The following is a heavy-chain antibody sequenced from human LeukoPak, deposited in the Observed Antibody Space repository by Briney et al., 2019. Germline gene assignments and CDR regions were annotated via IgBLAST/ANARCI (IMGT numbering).Heavy chain of an antibody. D-gene: IGHD5-12*01. CDR3: ARAGYTYTWPPSYYYGMDV. CDR2: IKEDGSEK. Sequence: GSLRLSCAASGFTFRSYWMSWVRQAPGKGLEWVANIKEDGSEKYYVDSAKGRFTISRDNAKNSLYLQMNSLRADDTAVYYCARAGYTYTWPPSYYYGMDVWGQGTTVTASS. CDR1: GFTFRSYW. V-gene: IGHV3-7*05. J-gene: IGHJ6*02.